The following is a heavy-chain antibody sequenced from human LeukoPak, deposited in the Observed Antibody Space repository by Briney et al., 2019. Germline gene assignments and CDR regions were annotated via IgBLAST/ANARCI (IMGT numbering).Heavy chain of an antibody. CDR1: GFTFSSYA. CDR3: AKGYYYDSSVKYYFDY. J-gene: IGHJ4*02. V-gene: IGHV3-23*01. CDR2: ISGSGSST. Sequence: PGGSLGLSCAASGFTFSSYAMSWVRQAPGKGLEWVSAISGSGSSTYYADSVKGRFTISRDNSKNTLYLQMNSLRAEDTAVYYCAKGYYYDSSVKYYFDYWGQGTLVTVSS. D-gene: IGHD3-22*01.